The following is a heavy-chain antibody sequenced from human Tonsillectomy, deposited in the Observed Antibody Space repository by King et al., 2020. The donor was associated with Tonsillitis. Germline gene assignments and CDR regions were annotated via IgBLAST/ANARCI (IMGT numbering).Heavy chain of an antibody. V-gene: IGHV2-5*01. CDR2: IYWNDDN. Sequence: TLKESGPTLVKPTQTLTLTCTFSGFSLSTSGVGVGWIRQPPGKTLEWLALIYWNDDNRHSPSLKSRLTITKDTSKNQVFLTMTNMHPVDTATYYCAHRLSLGGTGTSCSSFDIWGQGTMVTVSS. J-gene: IGHJ3*02. CDR1: GFSLSTSGVG. D-gene: IGHD2-2*01. CDR3: AHRLSLGGTGTSCSSFDI.